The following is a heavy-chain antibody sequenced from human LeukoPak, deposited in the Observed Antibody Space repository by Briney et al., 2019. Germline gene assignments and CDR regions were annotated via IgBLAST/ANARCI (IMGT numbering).Heavy chain of an antibody. CDR2: ISGSGGNT. J-gene: IGHJ4*02. D-gene: IGHD6-13*01. CDR3: AKDPKKIAAAGNDY. Sequence: GGSLRLSCAASGFTFSGYAMSWVRQAPGKGLEWVSAISGSGGNTYYADSVKGRFTISRDNSKNTLYLQMNSLRAEDTAVYYCAKDPKKIAAAGNDYWGQGTLVTVSS. V-gene: IGHV3-23*01. CDR1: GFTFSGYA.